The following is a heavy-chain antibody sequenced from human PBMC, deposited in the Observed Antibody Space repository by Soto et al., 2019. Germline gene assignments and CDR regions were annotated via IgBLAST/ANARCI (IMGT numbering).Heavy chain of an antibody. CDR2: IYAGGST. CDR1: GFISSSYG. D-gene: IGHD6-19*01. CDR3: ARDRWWLVH. J-gene: IGHJ4*02. Sequence: GGSLRLSCAASGFISSSYGMSWVRQAPGKGLEWVSVIYAGGSTYYADSVKGRLTISRDNSKNTLYLQMNSLRVEDTAVYYCARDRWWLVHWGQGTLVTVSS. V-gene: IGHV3-66*01.